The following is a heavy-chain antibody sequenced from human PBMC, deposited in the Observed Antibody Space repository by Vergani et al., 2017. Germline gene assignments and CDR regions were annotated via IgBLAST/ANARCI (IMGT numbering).Heavy chain of an antibody. J-gene: IGHJ4*02. V-gene: IGHV3-53*02. CDR2: IYSGGST. Sequence: EVQLVETGGGLIQPGGSLRLSCAASGFTVSSNYMSWVRQAPGKGLEWVSVIYSGGSTYYADSVKGRFTISRDNSKNTLYLQMNSLRAEDTAVYYCARACYSGSYYDDYWGQGTLVTVSS. CDR1: GFTVSSNY. CDR3: ARACYSGSYYDDY. D-gene: IGHD1-26*01.